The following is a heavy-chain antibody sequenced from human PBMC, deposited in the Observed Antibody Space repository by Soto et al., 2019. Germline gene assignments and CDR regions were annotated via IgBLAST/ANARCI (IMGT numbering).Heavy chain of an antibody. CDR2: ISSSSSYI. V-gene: IGHV3-21*01. Sequence: EVQLVESGGGLVKPGGSLRLSCAASGFTFSSYSMNWVRQAPGKGLEWVSSISSSSSYIYYADSVKGRFTISRDNAKNSLYLQMNSLRAEATAVYYCARDEDILTGYYNTPFDSWGQGTLVTVSS. CDR1: GFTFSSYS. D-gene: IGHD3-9*01. CDR3: ARDEDILTGYYNTPFDS. J-gene: IGHJ4*02.